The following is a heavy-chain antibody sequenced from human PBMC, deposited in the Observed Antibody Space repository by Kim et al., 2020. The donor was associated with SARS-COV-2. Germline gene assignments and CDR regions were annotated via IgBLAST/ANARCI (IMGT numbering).Heavy chain of an antibody. CDR1: GFTFSSYW. Sequence: GGSLRLSCAASGFTFSSYWMHWVRQAPGKGLVWVSHINSDGSSTSYADSVKGRFTISRDNAKNTLYLQMNSLRAEDTAVYYCARVLLGTYFDYWGQGTLVTVSS. J-gene: IGHJ4*02. V-gene: IGHV3-74*01. CDR3: ARVLLGTYFDY. D-gene: IGHD7-27*01. CDR2: INSDGSST.